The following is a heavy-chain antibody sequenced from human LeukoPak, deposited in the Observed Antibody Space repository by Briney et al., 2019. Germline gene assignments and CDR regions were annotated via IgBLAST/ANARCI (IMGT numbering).Heavy chain of an antibody. CDR2: FSSSGDNI. D-gene: IGHD2-8*01. CDR1: GFTFSSYA. Sequence: PGGSLRLSCAASGFTFSSYAVSWVRQAPGKGLEWVSGFSSSGDNIYYADSVKGRFTISRDKSKNTLFLQMNSLRAEDTAVYYCAKSRDPYCSNGIRYERRYYFDYWGQGTLVTVSS. J-gene: IGHJ4*02. CDR3: AKSRDPYCSNGIRYERRYYFDY. V-gene: IGHV3-23*01.